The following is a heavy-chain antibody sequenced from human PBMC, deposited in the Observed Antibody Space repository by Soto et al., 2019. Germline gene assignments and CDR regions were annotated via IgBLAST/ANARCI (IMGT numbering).Heavy chain of an antibody. CDR3: ASHYYGSGSYSLNYYYGMDV. J-gene: IGHJ6*02. CDR1: GGSISSGDYY. D-gene: IGHD3-10*01. V-gene: IGHV4-30-4*01. CDR2: IYYTGST. Sequence: QVQLQESGPGLVKPSQTLSLTCTVSGGSISSGDYYWSWIRQPPGKGLEWIGYIYYTGSTYYNPALKSRVTISVDTSKNHFSLKLSSVTAADKAVYYCASHYYGSGSYSLNYYYGMDVWGQGTTVTVSS.